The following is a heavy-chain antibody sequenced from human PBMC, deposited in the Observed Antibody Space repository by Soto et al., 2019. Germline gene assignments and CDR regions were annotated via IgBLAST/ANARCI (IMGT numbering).Heavy chain of an antibody. Sequence: QVQLVQSGAEVKKPGSSVKVSCKASGGTFSSYAISWVRQAPGQGLEWMGGIIPIFGTANYAQKFQGRVTITADESTSIAYMELSSLRSEDTAVYYCARSRARRDGYNYFDYWGQGTLVTVSS. J-gene: IGHJ4*02. CDR3: ARSRARRDGYNYFDY. CDR1: GGTFSSYA. CDR2: IIPIFGTA. D-gene: IGHD5-12*01. V-gene: IGHV1-69*01.